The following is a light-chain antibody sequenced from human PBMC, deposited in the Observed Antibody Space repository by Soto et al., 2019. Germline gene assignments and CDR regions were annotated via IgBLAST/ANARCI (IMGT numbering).Light chain of an antibody. CDR3: QQYDNWPPLT. Sequence: EIGMTQSPATLSVSPGDRATLYCRAGQNVSSNLAWYQQKFGQAPKLLIYGASTRATGIPARFRGSGSGTEFSLTISSLQSEDFAVYYCQQYDNWPPLTFGGGTKVEIK. V-gene: IGKV3-15*01. CDR1: QNVSSN. J-gene: IGKJ4*01. CDR2: GAS.